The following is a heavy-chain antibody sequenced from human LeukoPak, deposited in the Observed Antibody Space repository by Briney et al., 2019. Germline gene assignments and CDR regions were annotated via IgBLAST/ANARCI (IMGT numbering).Heavy chain of an antibody. CDR2: IGTAGDT. V-gene: IGHV3-13*01. CDR1: GFTFSSYD. CDR3: ARLVWSGSYYFDY. J-gene: IGHJ4*02. D-gene: IGHD1-26*01. Sequence: PGGSLRLSCAASGFTFSSYDMHWVRQATGKGLEWVSAIGTAGDTYYPGSVKGRFTISRENAKNSLYLQMNSLRAEDTAVYYCARLVWSGSYYFDYWGQGTLVTVSS.